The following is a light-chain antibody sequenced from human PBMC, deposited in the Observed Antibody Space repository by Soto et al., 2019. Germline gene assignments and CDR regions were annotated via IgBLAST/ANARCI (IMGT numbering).Light chain of an antibody. CDR3: QQYRSSGT. V-gene: IGKV3-20*01. CDR1: QSVSSSY. J-gene: IGKJ1*01. Sequence: EIVLTQSPGTLSLSPGERATRSCRASQSVSSSYLAWYQHKPGQAPRLLIEGASSMPNGIPDRLSGSGSGTDFTLPISRLEPEDFAVYYCQQYRSSGTFGQGTKVEI. CDR2: GAS.